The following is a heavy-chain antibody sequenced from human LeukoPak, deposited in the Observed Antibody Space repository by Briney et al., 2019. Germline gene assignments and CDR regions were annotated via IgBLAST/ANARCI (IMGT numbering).Heavy chain of an antibody. CDR1: GGTFSSYA. CDR3: ARRTLRFLDPFDY. Sequence: SVKVSCKASGGTFSSYAISWVRQAPGQGLEWMGGIIPIFGTANYAQKFQGRVTITADESTSTAYMELSSLRSEDTAVYYCARRTLRFLDPFDYWGQGTLVTVSS. D-gene: IGHD3-3*01. CDR2: IIPIFGTA. V-gene: IGHV1-69*13. J-gene: IGHJ4*02.